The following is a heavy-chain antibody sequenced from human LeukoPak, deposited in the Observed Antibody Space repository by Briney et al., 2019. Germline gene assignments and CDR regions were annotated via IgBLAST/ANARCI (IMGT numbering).Heavy chain of an antibody. J-gene: IGHJ4*02. CDR2: SSGSGSTI. Sequence: GGSLRLSCAASGFTFNNFAMSWVRQAPGKGLEWVSYSSGSGSTIYYADSVKGRFTISRDNAKNSLSLQMNSLRAEDTAVYFCARYYYDSSGYYYFDYWGQGTLVTVSS. CDR1: GFTFNNFA. D-gene: IGHD3-22*01. CDR3: ARYYYDSSGYYYFDY. V-gene: IGHV3-11*01.